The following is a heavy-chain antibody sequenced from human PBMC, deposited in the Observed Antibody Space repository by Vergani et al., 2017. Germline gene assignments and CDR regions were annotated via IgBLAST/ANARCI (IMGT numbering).Heavy chain of an antibody. Sequence: EVQLVESGGGLVQPGGSLRLSCAASGFTFSSYWMHWVRQAPGKGLVWVSRINSDGSSTSYADSVKGRFTISRDNAKTTLYLQMNSLRAEDTAVYYCARESAVAAGYYYGMDVWGQGTTVTVS. V-gene: IGHV3-74*01. CDR1: GFTFSSYW. CDR2: INSDGSST. CDR3: ARESAVAAGYYYGMDV. J-gene: IGHJ6*02. D-gene: IGHD2-15*01.